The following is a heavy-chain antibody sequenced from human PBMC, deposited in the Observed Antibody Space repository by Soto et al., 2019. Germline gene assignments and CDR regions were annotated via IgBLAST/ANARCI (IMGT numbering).Heavy chain of an antibody. CDR3: ARERVGIGGYYYYGMDV. CDR1: GCSISSSSHY. CDR2: IYYSGST. V-gene: IGHV4-39*02. J-gene: IGHJ6*02. Sequence: SETLSLTCTVSGCSISSSSHYWGWIRQPPGKGLEWIGSIYYSGSTYYNPSLKSRVTISVDTSKNQFSLKLSSVTAADTAVYYCARERVGIGGYYYYGMDVWGQGTTVTVSS. D-gene: IGHD2-21*01.